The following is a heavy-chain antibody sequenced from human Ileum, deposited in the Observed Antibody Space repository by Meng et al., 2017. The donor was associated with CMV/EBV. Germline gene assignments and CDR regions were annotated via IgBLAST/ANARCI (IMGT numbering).Heavy chain of an antibody. V-gene: IGHV3-23*01. CDR3: ARGSGGYCSSTSCYSIDY. CDR2: ISGSGGST. J-gene: IGHJ4*02. Sequence: GESLKISCAASGFIFSTYGMNWVRQAPGKGLEWVSSISGSGGSTYHADSVKGRFTISRDNSKNTLYLQMNSLRAEDTAVYYCARGSGGYCSSTSCYSIDYWGQGTLVTVSS. D-gene: IGHD2-2*01. CDR1: GFIFSTYG.